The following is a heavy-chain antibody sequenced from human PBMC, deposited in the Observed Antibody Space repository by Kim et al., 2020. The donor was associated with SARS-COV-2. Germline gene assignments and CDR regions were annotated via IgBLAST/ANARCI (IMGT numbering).Heavy chain of an antibody. CDR2: IYYSGST. J-gene: IGHJ5*02. CDR1: GGSISSSSYY. CDR3: ATHVGYRWFDP. V-gene: IGHV4-39*01. Sequence: SETLSLTCTVSGGSISSSSYYWGWIRQPPGKGLEWIGSIYYSGSTYYNPSLKSRVTISVDTSKNQFSLKLSSVTAADTAVYYCATHVGYRWFDPWGQGTLVTVSS. D-gene: IGHD1-26*01.